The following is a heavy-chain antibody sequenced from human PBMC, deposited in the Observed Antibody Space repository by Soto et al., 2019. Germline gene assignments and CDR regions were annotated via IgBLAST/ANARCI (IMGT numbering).Heavy chain of an antibody. V-gene: IGHV1-18*04. CDR3: AREPPGTKYYYYYGMDV. Sequence: WASVKVSCKASGYTFTSYGISWVRQAPGQGLEWMGWISAYNGNTNYAQKLQGRVTMTTDTSTSTAYMELRSLRSDDTAVYYCAREPPGTKYYYYYGMDVWGQGTTVTVSS. D-gene: IGHD2-2*01. J-gene: IGHJ6*02. CDR2: ISAYNGNT. CDR1: GYTFTSYG.